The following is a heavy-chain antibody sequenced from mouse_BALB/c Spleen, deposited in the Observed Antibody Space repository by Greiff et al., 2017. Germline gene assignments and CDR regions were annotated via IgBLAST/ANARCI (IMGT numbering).Heavy chain of an antibody. CDR1: GFSLTSYG. CDR3: ARNGGDWYFDV. Sequence: VQRVESGPGLVQPSQSLSITCTVSGFSLTSYGVHWVRQSPGKGLEWLGVIWSGGSTDYNAAFISRLSISKDNSKSQVFFKMNSLQANDTAIYYCARNGGDWYFDVWGAGTTVTVSS. V-gene: IGHV2-2*02. CDR2: IWSGGST. J-gene: IGHJ1*01.